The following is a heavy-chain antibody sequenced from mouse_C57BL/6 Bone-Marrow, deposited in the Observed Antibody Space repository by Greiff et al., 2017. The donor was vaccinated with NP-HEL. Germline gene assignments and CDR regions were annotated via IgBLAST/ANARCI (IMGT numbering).Heavy chain of an antibody. CDR3: TRSKWAY. J-gene: IGHJ3*01. Sequence: QVHVKQSGAELVRPGASVTLSCKASGYTFTDYEMHWVKQTPVHGLEWIGAIDSETGGTAYNQKFKGKAILTADKSSSTAYMERRSLTAEDSAVYYCTRSKWAYWGQGTLVTVSA. CDR2: IDSETGGT. CDR1: GYTFTDYE. V-gene: IGHV1-15*01.